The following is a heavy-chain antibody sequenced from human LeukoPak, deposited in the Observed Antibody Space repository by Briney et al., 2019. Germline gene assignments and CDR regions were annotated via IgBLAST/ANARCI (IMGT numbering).Heavy chain of an antibody. J-gene: IGHJ4*02. CDR1: GYTFTNYG. CDR2: ISAYNGNT. D-gene: IGHD1-26*01. V-gene: IGHV1-18*01. CDR3: AGGLGGSGSYFLTFDY. Sequence: ASVKVSCKTSGYTFTNYGISWVRQAPGLGLEWMGWISAYNGNTNYAQKVQGRVTMTTDTSTSTAYMGLRSLRFDDTAVYYCAGGLGGSGSYFLTFDYWGQGTLVTVSS.